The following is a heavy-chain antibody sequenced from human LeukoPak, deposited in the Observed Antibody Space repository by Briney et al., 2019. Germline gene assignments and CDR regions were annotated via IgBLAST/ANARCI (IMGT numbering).Heavy chain of an antibody. D-gene: IGHD3-22*01. CDR3: ARGLSYYDSSGYKH. V-gene: IGHV4-61*01. CDR1: GGSISSSSYY. Sequence: PSETLSLTCTVSGGSISSSSYYWSWIRQPPGKGLEWIGYIYYSGSTNYNPSLKSRVTISVDTSKNQFSLKLSSVTAADTAVYYCARGLSYYDSSGYKHWGQGTLVTVSS. CDR2: IYYSGST. J-gene: IGHJ1*01.